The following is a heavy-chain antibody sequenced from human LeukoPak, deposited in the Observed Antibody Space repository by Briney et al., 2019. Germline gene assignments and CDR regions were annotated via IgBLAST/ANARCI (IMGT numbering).Heavy chain of an antibody. Sequence: GRSLRLSCAASGFTFSSYAMHWVRQAPGEGLEWVAVISYDGSNKYYADSVKGRFTISRDNSKNTLYLQMNSLRAEDTAVYYCAREGPYSSRPLDYWGQGTLVTVSS. V-gene: IGHV3-30-3*01. J-gene: IGHJ4*02. CDR3: AREGPYSSRPLDY. D-gene: IGHD6-13*01. CDR1: GFTFSSYA. CDR2: ISYDGSNK.